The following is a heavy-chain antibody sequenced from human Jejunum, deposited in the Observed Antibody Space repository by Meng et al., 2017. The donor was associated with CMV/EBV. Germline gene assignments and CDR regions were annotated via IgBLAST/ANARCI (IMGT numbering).Heavy chain of an antibody. Sequence: QAQLVQSGAEVKKPWESVKVSCKASGDTFTNYGITWMRQAPGKGLEWMGGINHYNGDTNNAQTLQGRATMTTATSTSPAYMELRRLRSDATAVYYCARVEVGITSGDYWGQGTLVTVSS. CDR1: GDTFTNYG. V-gene: IGHV1-18*01. CDR2: INHYNGDT. CDR3: ARVEVGITSGDY. D-gene: IGHD1-26*01. J-gene: IGHJ4*02.